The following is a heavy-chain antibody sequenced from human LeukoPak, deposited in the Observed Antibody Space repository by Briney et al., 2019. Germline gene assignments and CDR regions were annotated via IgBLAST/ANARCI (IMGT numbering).Heavy chain of an antibody. D-gene: IGHD3-22*01. CDR1: GGSFSGYY. CDR2: INHSGST. J-gene: IGHJ4*02. CDR3: ARRSRYYYDSSGPSYFDY. V-gene: IGHV4-34*01. Sequence: SETLSLTCAVYGGSFSGYYWSWIRQPPGKGLEWIGEINHSGSTNYNPSLKSRVTISVDTSKNQFSLKLSSVTAADTAVYYCARRSRYYYDSSGPSYFDYWGQGILVTVSS.